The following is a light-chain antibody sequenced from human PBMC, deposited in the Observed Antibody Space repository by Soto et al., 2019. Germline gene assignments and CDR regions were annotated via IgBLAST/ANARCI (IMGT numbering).Light chain of an antibody. CDR1: NIDVAAYNY. Sequence: QSALTQPASVSGSPGQSITISCTGTNIDVAAYNYISWYQHHPGKAPELLIYDVTNRPSGVSNRFSGSKSGNTASLTISGLQAEDEADYFCSYFTTASAVVFGGGTKLTVL. CDR3: SYFTTASAVV. CDR2: DVT. J-gene: IGLJ2*01. V-gene: IGLV2-14*03.